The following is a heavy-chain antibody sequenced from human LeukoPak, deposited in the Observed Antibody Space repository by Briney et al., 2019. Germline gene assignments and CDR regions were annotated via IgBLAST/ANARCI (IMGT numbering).Heavy chain of an antibody. Sequence: GGSLRLSCAASGFTVSSNYMSWVRQAPGKGLEWVSVIYSGGSTYYADSVKGRFTISRHNSKNTLYLQMNSLRAEDTAVYYCARSSGNSPRGAFDIWGQGTMVTVSS. V-gene: IGHV3-53*04. CDR1: GFTVSSNY. J-gene: IGHJ3*02. CDR2: IYSGGST. CDR3: ARSSGNSPRGAFDI. D-gene: IGHD4-23*01.